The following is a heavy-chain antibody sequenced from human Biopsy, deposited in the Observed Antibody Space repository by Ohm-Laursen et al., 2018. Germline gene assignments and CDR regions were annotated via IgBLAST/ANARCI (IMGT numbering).Heavy chain of an antibody. J-gene: IGHJ6*02. CDR3: ARDNIPYCTSTSCDLFGMDV. Sequence: SSVKVSCKASGGTFSNYAISWVRQAPGEGLEWMGGIIAVSGLVNYAPKFQGRVSITADKSTTTAYMELSNLKSEDTAVYYCARDNIPYCTSTSCDLFGMDVWGQGTTATVSS. CDR2: IIAVSGLV. D-gene: IGHD2-2*01. CDR1: GGTFSNYA. V-gene: IGHV1-69*17.